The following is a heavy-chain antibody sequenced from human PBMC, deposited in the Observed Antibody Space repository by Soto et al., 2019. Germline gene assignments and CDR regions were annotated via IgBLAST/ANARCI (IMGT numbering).Heavy chain of an antibody. D-gene: IGHD2-21*02. V-gene: IGHV3-30-3*01. CDR1: GFTFSSYA. CDR2: ISYDGSNK. CDR3: ARDEAPYCGGDCPNWFDP. Sequence: GGSLRLSCVASGFTFSSYAMHWVRQAPGKGLEWVAVISYDGSNKYYADSVKGRFTISRDNSKNTLYLQMNSLRAEDTAVYYCARDEAPYCGGDCPNWFDPWGQGTLVTVSS. J-gene: IGHJ5*02.